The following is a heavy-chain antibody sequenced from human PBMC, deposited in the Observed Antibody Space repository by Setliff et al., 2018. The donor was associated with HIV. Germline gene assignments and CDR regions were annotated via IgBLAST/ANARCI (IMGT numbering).Heavy chain of an antibody. J-gene: IGHJ4*02. CDR1: GFTFSTYW. V-gene: IGHV3-66*02. CDR3: ARSRPYNSALDY. Sequence: GGSLRLSCAASGFTFSTYWMSWFRQAPGKGLEWVSTIYSDGSTYHRDSVKGRFTLSRDNSKNTVYLQVGSLRPDDTAMYYCARSRPYNSALDYWGQGTLVTVSS. CDR2: IYSDGST. D-gene: IGHD6-25*01.